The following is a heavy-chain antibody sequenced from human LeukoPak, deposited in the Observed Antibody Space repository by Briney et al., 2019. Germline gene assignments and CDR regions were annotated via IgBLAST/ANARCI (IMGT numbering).Heavy chain of an antibody. CDR3: ARGRVSSSTWYSTYYYYFYMDV. J-gene: IGHJ6*03. Sequence: PSETLSLTCAVSGGSISSSNWWSWVRQPPGKGLEWIGEIYHSGSTSYNPSLKSRVTISVDKSKNQFSLKLSSVTAADTAVYFCARGRVSSSTWYSTYYYYFYMDVWGKGTTVTVSS. V-gene: IGHV4-4*02. D-gene: IGHD1-1*01. CDR1: GGSISSSNW. CDR2: IYHSGST.